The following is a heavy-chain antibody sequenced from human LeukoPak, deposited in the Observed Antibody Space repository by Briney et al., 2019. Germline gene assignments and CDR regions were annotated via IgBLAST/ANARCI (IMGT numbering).Heavy chain of an antibody. CDR2: IIPIFGTA. Sequence: GASVKVSCKAYGYTFTSNGICWVRQAPGQWLEWMGRIIPIFGTANYAQKFQGRVTITADESTSTAYMELSSLRSEDTAVYYCARGTYYYDSSGYYSYYYYGMDVWGQGTTVTVSS. CDR1: GYTFTSNG. D-gene: IGHD3-22*01. V-gene: IGHV1-69*13. CDR3: ARGTYYYDSSGYYSYYYYGMDV. J-gene: IGHJ6*02.